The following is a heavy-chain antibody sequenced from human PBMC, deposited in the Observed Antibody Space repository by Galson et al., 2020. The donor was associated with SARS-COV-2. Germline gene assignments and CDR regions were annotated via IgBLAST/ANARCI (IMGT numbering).Heavy chain of an antibody. CDR3: ASSYNWNDYWFDP. CDR1: GFTFSSYS. Sequence: GGSLRLSCAASGFTFSSYSMNWVRQAPGKGLEWVSYISSSSSTIYYADSVKGRFTISRDNAKNSLYLQMNSLRAEDTAVYYCASSYNWNDYWFDPWGQGTLVTVSS. D-gene: IGHD1-20*01. J-gene: IGHJ5*02. CDR2: ISSSSSTI. V-gene: IGHV3-48*01.